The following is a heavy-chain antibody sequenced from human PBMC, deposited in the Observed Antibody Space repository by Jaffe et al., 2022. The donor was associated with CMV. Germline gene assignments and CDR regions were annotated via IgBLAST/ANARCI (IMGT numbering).Heavy chain of an antibody. D-gene: IGHD3-10*01. CDR3: ARGKSYAPGSYNY. Sequence: QVQLVESGGGLVKPGGSLRLSCVVSGFTFSDYYMSWIRQAPGKGLEWVSSISSSGTYIWYADSVKGRFTISRDNANNSLYLRMNSLRAGDTALYYCARGKSYAPGSYNYWGQGTLVTVSS. J-gene: IGHJ4*02. V-gene: IGHV3-11*04. CDR2: ISSSGTYI. CDR1: GFTFSDYY.